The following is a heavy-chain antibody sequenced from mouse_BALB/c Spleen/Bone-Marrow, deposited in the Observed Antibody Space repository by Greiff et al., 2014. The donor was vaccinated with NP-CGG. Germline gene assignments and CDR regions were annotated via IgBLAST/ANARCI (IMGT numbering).Heavy chain of an antibody. CDR1: GLTFSSYT. V-gene: IGHV5-12-2*01. J-gene: IGHJ4*01. D-gene: IGHD2-14*01. CDR3: ARHKYRPYYAMDY. Sequence: PGGGLVQPGGSLKLSCAASGLTFSSYTMSWVRQTPEKRLKWVAYISNGGGSTYYPDTVKGRFTISRDNAKNTLYLQMSSLNSEDTAMYYCARHKYRPYYAMDYWGQGTSVTVSS. CDR2: ISNGGGST.